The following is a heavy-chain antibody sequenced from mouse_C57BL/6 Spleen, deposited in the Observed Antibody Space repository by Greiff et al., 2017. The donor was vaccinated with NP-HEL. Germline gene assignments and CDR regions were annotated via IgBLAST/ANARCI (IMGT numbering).Heavy chain of an antibody. CDR1: GYTFTSYT. CDR2: INPSSGYT. J-gene: IGHJ3*01. D-gene: IGHD2-2*01. CDR3: ATMVTRAWFAY. V-gene: IGHV1-4*01. Sequence: QVHVKQSGAELARPGASVKMSCKASGYTFTSYTMHWVKQRPGQGLEWIGYINPSSGYTKYNQKFKDKATLTADKSSSTAYMQLSSLTSEDSAVYYCATMVTRAWFAYWGQGTLVTVSA.